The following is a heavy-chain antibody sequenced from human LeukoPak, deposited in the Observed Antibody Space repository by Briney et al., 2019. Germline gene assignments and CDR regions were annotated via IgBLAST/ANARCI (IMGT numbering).Heavy chain of an antibody. J-gene: IGHJ4*02. V-gene: IGHV1-69*13. CDR2: IIPIFGTA. CDR1: GYTFTSHD. Sequence: ASVKVSCKASGYTFTSHDINWVRQATGQGLEWMGGIIPIFGTANYAQKFQGRVTITADESTSTAYMELSSLRSEDTAVYYCAKGKQYLEWLPDSWGQGTLVTVSS. D-gene: IGHD3-3*01. CDR3: AKGKQYLEWLPDS.